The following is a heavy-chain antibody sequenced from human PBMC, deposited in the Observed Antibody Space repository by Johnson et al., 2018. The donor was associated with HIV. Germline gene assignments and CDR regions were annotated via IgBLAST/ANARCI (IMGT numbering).Heavy chain of an antibody. J-gene: IGHJ3*01. CDR1: GFTFNNFA. V-gene: IGHV3-23*04. Sequence: VQLVESGGGLVQPGGSLRLSCAASGFTFNNFAMSWVRQAPGKGLEWASGISGSGTSKYYADSVKGRFTISRDNSKNTLYLQMNSLRAEDTAVYYCASSSPRDAFDVWGQGTMVTVSS. CDR3: ASSSPRDAFDV. CDR2: ISGSGTSK. D-gene: IGHD3-10*01.